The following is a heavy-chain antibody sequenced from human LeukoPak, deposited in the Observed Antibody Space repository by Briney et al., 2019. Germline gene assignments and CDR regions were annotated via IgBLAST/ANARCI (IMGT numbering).Heavy chain of an antibody. V-gene: IGHV1-8*01. CDR2: MNPNSGNT. D-gene: IGHD3-22*01. CDR3: AREDYYDSGSSDY. J-gene: IGHJ4*02. Sequence: ASVKVSCKASGYNFTNYGINWVRQAPGQGLEWMGWMNPNSGNTAYAQKFQGRVTITRNTSISTAYMELSSLRSEDTAIYYCAREDYYDSGSSDYWGQGTLVTVSS. CDR1: GYNFTNYG.